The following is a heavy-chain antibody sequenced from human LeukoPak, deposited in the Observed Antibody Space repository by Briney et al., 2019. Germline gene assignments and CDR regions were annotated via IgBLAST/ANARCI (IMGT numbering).Heavy chain of an antibody. CDR1: GFTFSSYD. CDR3: AKDSRRTSGWYYFDY. J-gene: IGHJ4*02. CDR2: ISDSGTRT. V-gene: IGHV3-23*01. Sequence: TGGSLRLSCAASGFTFSSYDMGWVRQAPGNGLEWVSAISDSGTRTYFADSVKGRFTISRDNFKNTLHPHMNSLRAEDTAVYYCAKDSRRTSGWYYFDYWGQGTLVTVPS. D-gene: IGHD6-19*01.